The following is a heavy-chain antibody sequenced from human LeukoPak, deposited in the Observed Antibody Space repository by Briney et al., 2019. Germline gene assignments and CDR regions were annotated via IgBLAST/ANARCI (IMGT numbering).Heavy chain of an antibody. J-gene: IGHJ4*02. D-gene: IGHD6-19*01. CDR2: IDSSGSNR. V-gene: IGHV3-11*04. CDR3: ARDHYSSGWYYFDY. CDR1: GGSFSGYY. Sequence: KASETLSLTCAVYGGSFSGYYWSWIRQPPGKGLEWVSYIDSSGSNRYYADSVKGRFTISRDNAKNAMYLQMNSLRAEDTAVYYCARDHYSSGWYYFDYWGQGALVTVSS.